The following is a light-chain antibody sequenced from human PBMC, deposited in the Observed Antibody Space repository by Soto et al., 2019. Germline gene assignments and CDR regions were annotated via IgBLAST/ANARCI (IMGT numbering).Light chain of an antibody. J-gene: IGKJ1*01. CDR2: AAS. V-gene: IGKV1-39*01. CDR3: QQSYSIPWT. CDR1: QSISSY. Sequence: DIQMTQSPSSVSASVGDRVTITCRASQSISSYLNWYQQKPGKAPKVLIYAASSLQSGVPSRFSGSGSGTDFTLTISSLQPEDFATYYCQQSYSIPWTFGQGTKVEIK.